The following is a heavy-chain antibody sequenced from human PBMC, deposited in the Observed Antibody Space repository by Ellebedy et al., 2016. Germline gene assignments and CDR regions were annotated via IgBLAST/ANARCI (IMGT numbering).Heavy chain of an antibody. CDR1: GFTFRSHS. Sequence: GGSLRLSCAASGFTFRSHSMNWVRQAPGKGLEWVSYMSKTGSRIYYADSVKGRFTISRDNAKSSLYLQMNSLRAEDSAVYYCAKSADYGDYVEDYWGQGTLVTVSS. V-gene: IGHV3-48*04. J-gene: IGHJ4*02. D-gene: IGHD4-17*01. CDR2: MSKTGSRI. CDR3: AKSADYGDYVEDY.